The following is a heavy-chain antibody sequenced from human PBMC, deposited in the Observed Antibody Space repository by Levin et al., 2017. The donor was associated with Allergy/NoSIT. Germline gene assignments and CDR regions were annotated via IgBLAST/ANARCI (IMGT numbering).Heavy chain of an antibody. D-gene: IGHD6-13*01. CDR1: GFSLSTSDVY. J-gene: IGHJ4*02. CDR3: AYTVAAAGTFDY. Sequence: ASGPTLVKPTQTLTLTCTLSGFSLSTSDVYVGWIRQPPGKALEWLALIYWDDDERYSPSLKSRLTITKDTSKNQVVLTMTNMDPVDTATYYCAYTVAAAGTFDYWGQGTLVTVSS. V-gene: IGHV2-5*02. CDR2: IYWDDDE.